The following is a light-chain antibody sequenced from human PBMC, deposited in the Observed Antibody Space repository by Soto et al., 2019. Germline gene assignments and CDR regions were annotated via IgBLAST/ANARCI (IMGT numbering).Light chain of an antibody. CDR1: QSISSW. CDR3: QQYNSYST. CDR2: DAS. V-gene: IGKV1-5*01. Sequence: DIQMTQSPSTLSASVGDRVTITCRASQSISSWLAWYQQKPWKAPKLLIYDASSLESGVPSRFSGSGSGTEFTLTISSLQPDDFATYYCQQYNSYSTFGPGTKVDIK. J-gene: IGKJ3*01.